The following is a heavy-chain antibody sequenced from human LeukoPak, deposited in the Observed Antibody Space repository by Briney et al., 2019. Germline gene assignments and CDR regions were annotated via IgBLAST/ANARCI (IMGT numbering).Heavy chain of an antibody. CDR3: ARRNYDFWSGYYGTYFDY. V-gene: IGHV4-34*01. CDR2: INHSGST. J-gene: IGHJ4*02. D-gene: IGHD3-3*01. CDR1: GGSFSGYY. Sequence: SETLSLTCAVYGGSFSGYYWSWIRQPPGKGLEWIGEINHSGSTNYNPSLKSRVTISVDTSKNQFSLKLSSVTAADTAVYYCARRNYDFWSGYYGTYFDYWGQGTLVTVSS.